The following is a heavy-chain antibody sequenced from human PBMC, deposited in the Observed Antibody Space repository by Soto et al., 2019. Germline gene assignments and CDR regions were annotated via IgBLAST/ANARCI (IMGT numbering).Heavy chain of an antibody. D-gene: IGHD3-3*01. V-gene: IGHV1-3*01. CDR2: INPANGNT. J-gene: IGHJ3*01. Sequence: QVQLVQSGAELKKPGASVNISCQASGFTFSDTLINWVRQGPGQRLEWMGWINPANGNTRYSESFQGRVTISSLSSASTAYVALRDLTSEDTAVYSCARDLVSGGPRANDAFEVWGQGTMITVSS. CDR3: ARDLVSGGPRANDAFEV. CDR1: GFTFSDTL.